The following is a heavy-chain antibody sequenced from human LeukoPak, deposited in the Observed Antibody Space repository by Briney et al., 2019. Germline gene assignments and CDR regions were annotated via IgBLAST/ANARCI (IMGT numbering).Heavy chain of an antibody. D-gene: IGHD2-15*01. V-gene: IGHV3-30-3*01. CDR1: GFTFSSYA. CDR2: ISYDGSNK. J-gene: IGHJ4*02. CDR3: ARDLLSGTPY. Sequence: PGRSLRLSCAASGFTFSSYAMPWVRQAPGKGLEWVAVISYDGSNKYYADSVKGRFTISRDNSKNTLYLQTNSLRAEDTAVYYCARDLLSGTPYWGQGTLVTVSS.